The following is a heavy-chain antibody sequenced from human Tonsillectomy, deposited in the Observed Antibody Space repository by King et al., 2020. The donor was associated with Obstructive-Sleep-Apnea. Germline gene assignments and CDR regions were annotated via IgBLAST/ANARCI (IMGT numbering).Heavy chain of an antibody. Sequence: LQLQESGPGLVKPSETLSLTCTVSGGSISSGSYYWGWVRQPPGKGLEWIGSIYYSGSTYHNPSLYTRVTIFVDTSKNQFALKLSSVTAADTAVYYCARHLNHYYDSSGYFDYWGQGTLVTVSS. D-gene: IGHD3-22*01. CDR1: GGSISSGSYY. CDR2: IYYSGST. J-gene: IGHJ4*02. CDR3: ARHLNHYYDSSGYFDY. V-gene: IGHV4-39*01.